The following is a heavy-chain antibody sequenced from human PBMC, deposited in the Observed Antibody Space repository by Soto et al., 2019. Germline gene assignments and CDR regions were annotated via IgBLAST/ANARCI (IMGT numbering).Heavy chain of an antibody. CDR1: GDSVSSNSAG. V-gene: IGHV6-1*01. CDR2: TYYRSKWYY. D-gene: IGHD1-26*01. CDR3: ARGEQYSGRIFDY. J-gene: IGHJ4*01. Sequence: PSQTLSLTCAITGDSVSSNSAGWSWVRQSPSRGLEWLGRTYYRSKWYYEYAVSVRGRVTINPDTSKNQYSLQLNSVTPEDTAVYFCARGEQYSGRIFDYWGQGTLVTVSS.